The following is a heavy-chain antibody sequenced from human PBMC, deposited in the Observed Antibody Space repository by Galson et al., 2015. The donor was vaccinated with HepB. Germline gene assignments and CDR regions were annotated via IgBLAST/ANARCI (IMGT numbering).Heavy chain of an antibody. CDR3: ARGGVIVGATPLLN. CDR2: ISSSSSYI. J-gene: IGHJ4*02. D-gene: IGHD1-26*01. Sequence: SLRLSCAASGFTFSSYSMNWVRQAPGKGLEWVSSISSSSSYIYYADSVKGRFTISRDNAKNSLYLQMNSLRAEDTAVYYCARGGVIVGATPLLNWGQGTLVTVSS. CDR1: GFTFSSYS. V-gene: IGHV3-21*01.